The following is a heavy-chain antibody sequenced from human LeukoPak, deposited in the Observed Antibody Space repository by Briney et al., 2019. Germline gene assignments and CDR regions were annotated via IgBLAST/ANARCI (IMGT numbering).Heavy chain of an antibody. CDR2: ISGSGDAT. Sequence: GGSLRLSCAASGITFSSFGMSWVRQAPGKGLEWVSSISGSGDATKCAASLKGRFTISRDNSKNTLYPQMNSLRVDDTAVYYCAKTTSSGWYVFDYWGQGTLVTVSS. CDR3: AKTTSSGWYVFDY. CDR1: GITFSSFG. J-gene: IGHJ4*02. D-gene: IGHD6-19*01. V-gene: IGHV3-23*01.